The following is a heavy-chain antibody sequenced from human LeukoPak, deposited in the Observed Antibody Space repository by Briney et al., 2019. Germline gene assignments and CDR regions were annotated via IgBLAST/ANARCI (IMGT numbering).Heavy chain of an antibody. CDR3: AREKIRGYYYYYMDV. D-gene: IGHD3-10*01. J-gene: IGHJ6*03. Sequence: PSETLSLTCTVSGGSISSYYWSWIRQPPGKGLEWIGYIYYSGSTNYNPSLKSRVTISVDTSKNQFSLKLSSVTAADTAVYYCAREKIRGYYYYYMDVWGKGTTVTISS. V-gene: IGHV4-59*08. CDR2: IYYSGST. CDR1: GGSISSYY.